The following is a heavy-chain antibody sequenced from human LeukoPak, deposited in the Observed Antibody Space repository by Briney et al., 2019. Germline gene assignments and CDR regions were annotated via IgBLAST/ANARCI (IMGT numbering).Heavy chain of an antibody. CDR2: INTNTGNP. Sequence: ASVKVSCKASGYTFTSYAMNWVRQAPGQGLEWMGWINTNTGNPTYAQGFTGRFVFSLDTSVSTAYLQISSLKAEDTAVCYCARDTYSSSWYWYGMDVWGQGTTVTVSS. CDR3: ARDTYSSSWYWYGMDV. J-gene: IGHJ6*02. CDR1: GYTFTSYA. D-gene: IGHD6-13*01. V-gene: IGHV7-4-1*02.